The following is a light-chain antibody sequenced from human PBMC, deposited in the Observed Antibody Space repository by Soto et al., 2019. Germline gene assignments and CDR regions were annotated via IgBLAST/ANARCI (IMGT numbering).Light chain of an antibody. J-gene: IGLJ1*01. Sequence: QSVLTQPASVSGSPGQSITIFCSGTSSDIGGYNYVSWYQQHPGKAPKLMIYDVTKRPSGVPDRFSGSKSGNTASLTISGLQAEDEADYYCCSYAGSYTFDVFGTGTKLTVL. CDR1: SSDIGGYNY. CDR2: DVT. CDR3: CSYAGSYTFDV. V-gene: IGLV2-11*01.